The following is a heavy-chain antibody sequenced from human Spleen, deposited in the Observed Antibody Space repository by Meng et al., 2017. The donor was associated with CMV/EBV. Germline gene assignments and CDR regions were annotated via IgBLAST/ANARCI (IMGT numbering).Heavy chain of an antibody. D-gene: IGHD4-11*01. V-gene: IGHV4-34*01. Sequence: LTCAVYGGSFSNYYWTWIRQPPGMGLEWIGEVNHRGSPNYNPSLKSRVTILVDTSRKQFSLKLNSVTAADTAMYYCARGDYSPALGSWGQGTLVTVSS. CDR3: ARGDYSPALGS. CDR2: VNHRGSP. CDR1: GGSFSNYY. J-gene: IGHJ5*02.